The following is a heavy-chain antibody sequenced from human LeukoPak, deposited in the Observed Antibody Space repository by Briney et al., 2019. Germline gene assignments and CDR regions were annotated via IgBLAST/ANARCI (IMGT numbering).Heavy chain of an antibody. Sequence: GRSLRLSCAASGFTFSSYAMHWVRQAPGKGLEWVAVISYDGSNKYYADSVKGRFTISRDNSKNTLYLQMNSLRAEDTAVYYRARVKQQLVTEYFQHWGQGTLVTVSS. J-gene: IGHJ1*01. CDR1: GFTFSSYA. V-gene: IGHV3-30-3*01. CDR2: ISYDGSNK. CDR3: ARVKQQLVTEYFQH. D-gene: IGHD6-13*01.